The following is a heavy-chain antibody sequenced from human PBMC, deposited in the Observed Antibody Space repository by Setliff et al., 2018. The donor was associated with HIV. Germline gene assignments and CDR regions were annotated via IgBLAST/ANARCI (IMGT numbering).Heavy chain of an antibody. Sequence: TGGSLRLSCAASGYTLTTFGISWVRQAPGKGLEWVANIKYDEIEKYYVDSVMGRFSISRDNAKNSVYLQMNSLRGEDTAVYYCARQNILGDAGGTFDIWGQGTMVTVSS. CDR1: GYTLTTFG. CDR3: ARQNILGDAGGTFDI. D-gene: IGHD3-10*01. CDR2: IKYDEIEK. J-gene: IGHJ3*02. V-gene: IGHV3-7*01.